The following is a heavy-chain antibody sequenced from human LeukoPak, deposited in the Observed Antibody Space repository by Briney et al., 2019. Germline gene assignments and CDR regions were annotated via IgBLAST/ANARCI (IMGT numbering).Heavy chain of an antibody. Sequence: SETLSLTCTVSGGSISGYYWTWIRQLPGKGLEWIGYIYNSGITNYNPSLKSRVTVSVDTSKNQFSLRLTSVTAGDTAVYYCARSVPSLDYLFDSWGHGTLVTVSS. CDR1: GGSISGYY. D-gene: IGHD4-11*01. CDR3: ARSVPSLDYLFDS. J-gene: IGHJ5*01. CDR2: IYNSGIT. V-gene: IGHV4-59*08.